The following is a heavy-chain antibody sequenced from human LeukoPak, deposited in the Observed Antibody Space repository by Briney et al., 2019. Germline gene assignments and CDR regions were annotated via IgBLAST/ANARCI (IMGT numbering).Heavy chain of an antibody. J-gene: IGHJ4*02. D-gene: IGHD2-15*01. CDR2: INHSGST. CDR1: GGSFSGYY. Sequence: PSETLSLTCAVYGGSFSGYYWSWVRQPPGKGLEWIGEINHSGSTNYNPSLKSRVTISVDTSKNQFSLKLSSVTAADTAVYYCARAIYCSGGSCYKVADYWGQGTLVTVSS. V-gene: IGHV4-34*01. CDR3: ARAIYCSGGSCYKVADY.